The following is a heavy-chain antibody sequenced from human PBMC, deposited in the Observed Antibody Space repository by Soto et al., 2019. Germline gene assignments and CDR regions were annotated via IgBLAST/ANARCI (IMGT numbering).Heavy chain of an antibody. CDR3: ARDLRTVAAALDAFDI. V-gene: IGHV3-7*01. CDR1: GFAFTTYW. Sequence: GGSLRLSCAASGFAFTTYWMGWVRQAPGRGLECLANIAQDGSQTYYVDSVKGRFTISRDNAKNSLYLQMNSLRAEDTAVYYCARDLRTVAAALDAFDIWGQGTMVTVSS. D-gene: IGHD6-19*01. CDR2: IAQDGSQT. J-gene: IGHJ3*02.